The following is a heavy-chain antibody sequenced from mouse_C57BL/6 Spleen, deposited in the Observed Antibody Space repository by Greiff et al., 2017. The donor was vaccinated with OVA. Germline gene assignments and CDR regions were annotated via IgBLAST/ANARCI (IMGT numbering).Heavy chain of an antibody. CDR2: ISSGGSYT. CDR3: ARRLGDYFDY. D-gene: IGHD4-1*01. V-gene: IGHV5-6*01. Sequence: EVHLVESGGDLVKPGGSLKLSCAASGFTFSSYGMSWVRQTPDKRLEWVATISSGGSYTYYPDSVKGRFTISRDNAKNTLYLQMSSLKSEDTAMYYCARRLGDYFDYWGQGTTLTVSS. J-gene: IGHJ2*01. CDR1: GFTFSSYG.